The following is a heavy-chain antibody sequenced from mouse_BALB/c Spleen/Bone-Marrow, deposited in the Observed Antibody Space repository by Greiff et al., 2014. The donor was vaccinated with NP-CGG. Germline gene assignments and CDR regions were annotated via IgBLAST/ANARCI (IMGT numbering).Heavy chain of an antibody. J-gene: IGHJ3*01. V-gene: IGHV1-5*01. CDR1: GYNFNSYW. D-gene: IGHD1-1*01. Sequence: EVQLQQSGAVLAKPGASVKMSCTASGYNFNSYWMHWVKQRPGQGLEWIGAIYPGNGNTNYNQKFKGKAKLTAVTSTNTAYMVQISRMKYDDAAYFCTRWWFYGSSSIAYWGQGTLVTVSA. CDR3: TRWWFYGSSSIAY. CDR2: IYPGNGNT.